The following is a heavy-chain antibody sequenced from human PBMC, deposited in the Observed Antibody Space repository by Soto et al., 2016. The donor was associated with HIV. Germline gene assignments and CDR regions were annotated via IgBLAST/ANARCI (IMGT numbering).Heavy chain of an antibody. CDR2: IKSDGSST. D-gene: IGHD3-9*01. CDR1: GFTFSNYW. Sequence: EVQLVESGGGIVQPGGSLRLSCAASGFTFSNYWMHWVRQAPGKGLVWVSRIKSDGSSTSYADSVKGRFTISRDNAKNTLYLRMNNLRAEDTAVYYCAREGRYFGYLSHRPLDYWGQGTLVTVSS. V-gene: IGHV3-74*01. J-gene: IGHJ4*02. CDR3: AREGRYFGYLSHRPLDY.